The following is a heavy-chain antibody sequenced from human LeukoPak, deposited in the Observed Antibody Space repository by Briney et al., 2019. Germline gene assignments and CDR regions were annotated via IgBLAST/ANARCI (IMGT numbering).Heavy chain of an antibody. CDR3: ARGRVTIAGMDV. J-gene: IGHJ6*02. Sequence: GASVKVSCKASGYTFTSYDINWVRQATGQGLEWMGWMNPNSGNTGYAQKFQGRVTMTRNTSISTAYMELSSLRSEDTAVYYCARGRVTIAGMDVWGQGTTVTVSS. D-gene: IGHD2-15*01. CDR2: MNPNSGNT. CDR1: GYTFTSYD. V-gene: IGHV1-8*01.